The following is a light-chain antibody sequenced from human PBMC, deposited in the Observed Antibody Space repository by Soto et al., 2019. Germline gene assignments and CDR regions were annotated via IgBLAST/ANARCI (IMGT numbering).Light chain of an antibody. CDR1: SSDVGGYNY. Sequence: QSALTQPRSVSGSPGQSVTISCTGTSSDVGGYNYVSWYQQHPGKAPKLMIYDVSKRPSGVADRFSGSKSGNTASLTISGLQAEDEADYCCCSYAGSYYVFGTGTKLTVL. CDR3: CSYAGSYYV. J-gene: IGLJ1*01. V-gene: IGLV2-11*01. CDR2: DVS.